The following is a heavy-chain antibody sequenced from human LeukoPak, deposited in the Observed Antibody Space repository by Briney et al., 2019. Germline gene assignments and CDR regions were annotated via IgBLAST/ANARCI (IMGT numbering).Heavy chain of an antibody. D-gene: IGHD2-15*01. V-gene: IGHV3-7*03. CDR3: VRGLVGYCSGGAWDGTCFDY. CDR1: GFTFSSYW. Sequence: PEGSLRLSCAASGFTFSSYWMSWVRQAPGKGLEWVAIIKQDGNQKNYVDSVKGRFTISRDNAKNSLYLQVNSLRAEDTAVYYCVRGLVGYCSGGAWDGTCFDYWGQGTLVSVSS. J-gene: IGHJ4*02. CDR2: IKQDGNQK.